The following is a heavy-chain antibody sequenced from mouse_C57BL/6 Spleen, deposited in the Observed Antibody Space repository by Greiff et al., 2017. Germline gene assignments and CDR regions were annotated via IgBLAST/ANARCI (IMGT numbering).Heavy chain of an antibody. J-gene: IGHJ3*01. CDR1: GYSFTSYW. CDR2: IHPNSGIT. D-gene: IGHD2-3*01. Sequence: QVQLQQPGAELVKPGASVKLSCKASGYSFTSYWMHWVKQRPGQGLEWIGMIHPNSGITNYNEKIKSKATLTVDKSSSTAYMKLSSLTSEDSAVYYCARIGDGYSWFAYWGHGTLVTVSA. V-gene: IGHV1-64*01. CDR3: ARIGDGYSWFAY.